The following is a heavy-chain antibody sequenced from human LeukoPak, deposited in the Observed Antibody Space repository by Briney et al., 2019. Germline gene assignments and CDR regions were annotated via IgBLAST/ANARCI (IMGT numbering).Heavy chain of an antibody. D-gene: IGHD5-18*01. CDR3: ATESGNSPRGAFDI. V-gene: IGHV1-24*01. CDR1: GYTLTELS. Sequence: GASVKVSCKVSGYTLTELSMHWVRQAPGKGLEWMGGFDPVDGETIYAQKFQGRVTMTEDTSTDTAYMELSSLRSEDTAVYYCATESGNSPRGAFDIWGQGTMVTVSS. J-gene: IGHJ3*02. CDR2: FDPVDGET.